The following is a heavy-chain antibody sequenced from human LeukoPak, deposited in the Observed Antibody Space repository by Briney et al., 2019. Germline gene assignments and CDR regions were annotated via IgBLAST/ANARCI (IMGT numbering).Heavy chain of an antibody. CDR1: GGTFSTYS. CDR2: IIPILAKA. V-gene: IGHV1-69*04. CDR3: ARGGQFSTGAHFDY. J-gene: IGHJ4*02. Sequence: GASVKVSCKASGGTFSTYSISWLRQAPGQGLEWIGRIIPILAKANYAQKFQGRVTITADKSTSTAYMDLSSLRSEDTAVYYCARGGQFSTGAHFDYWGQGTPVTVSS. D-gene: IGHD1-26*01.